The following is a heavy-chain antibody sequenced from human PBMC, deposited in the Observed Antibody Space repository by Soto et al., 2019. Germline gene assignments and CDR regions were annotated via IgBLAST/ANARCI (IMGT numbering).Heavy chain of an antibody. J-gene: IGHJ2*01. CDR1: GGTFSSYA. V-gene: IGHV1-69*01. Sequence: QVQLVQSGAEVKKPGSSVKVSCKASGGTFSSYAISWVRQAPGQGLEWMGGIIPIFGTANYAQKFQGRVTITADESTSTAYMELSSLRSEDTAVYYCARGVIYGCNPTYWYFDLWGRGTLVTVSS. D-gene: IGHD4-17*01. CDR2: IIPIFGTA. CDR3: ARGVIYGCNPTYWYFDL.